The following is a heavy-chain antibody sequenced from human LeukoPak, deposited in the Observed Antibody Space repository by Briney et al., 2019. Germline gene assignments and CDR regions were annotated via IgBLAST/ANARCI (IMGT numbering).Heavy chain of an antibody. J-gene: IGHJ3*02. CDR3: ARDSPRGAFDI. CDR1: GGSISSYY. CDR2: IYYSGST. Sequence: PSETLSLTCAVSGGSISSYYWSWIRQPPGKGLEWIGYIYYSGSTNYNPSLKSRVTISVDTSKNQFSLKLSSVTAADTAVYYCARDSPRGAFDIWGQGTMVTVSS. V-gene: IGHV4-59*01.